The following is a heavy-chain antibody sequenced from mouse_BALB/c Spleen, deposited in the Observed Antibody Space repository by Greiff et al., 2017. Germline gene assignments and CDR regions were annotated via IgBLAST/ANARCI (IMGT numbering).Heavy chain of an antibody. D-gene: IGHD1-1*01. CDR1: GYSFTSYW. CDR3: TRSSTVVAPNWYIDV. J-gene: IGHJ1*01. Sequence: EVQLQQSGPVLARPGASVKMSCKASGYSFTSYWMHWVKQRPGQGLEWIGAIYPGNSDTSYNQKFKGKAKLTAVTSASTAYMELSSLTNEDSAVYYCTRSSTVVAPNWYIDVWGAGTTVTVAA. V-gene: IGHV1-5*01. CDR2: IYPGNSDT.